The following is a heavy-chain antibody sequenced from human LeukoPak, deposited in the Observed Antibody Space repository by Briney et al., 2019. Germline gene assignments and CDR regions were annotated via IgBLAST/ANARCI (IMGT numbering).Heavy chain of an antibody. D-gene: IGHD3-10*01. J-gene: IGHJ5*02. V-gene: IGHV4-59*01. Sequence: SETLSLTCTVSGGSISSYYWSWIRQPPGRGLEWIGYMYYSGSTNYNPSLKSRVTISVDTSKNQFSLKLSSVTAADTAVYYCARDARRGWFDPWGQGTLVTVSS. CDR3: ARDARRGWFDP. CDR2: MYYSGST. CDR1: GGSISSYY.